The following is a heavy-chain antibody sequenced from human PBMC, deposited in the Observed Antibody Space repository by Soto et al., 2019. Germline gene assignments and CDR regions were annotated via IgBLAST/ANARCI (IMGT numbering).Heavy chain of an antibody. CDR1: GYIFTNYA. V-gene: IGHV1-3*01. CDR2: INAGNGNT. CDR3: AREFGSSHIRVDTGGKDV. Sequence: GASVKVSCKASGYIFTNYAMHWVRQAPGQRLEWIGWINAGNGNTKYSQKFQGRVTITRDTSATTAYMELSSLISEDTAVYYCAREFGSSHIRVDTGGKDVWGQGTTVTVSS. D-gene: IGHD6-13*01. J-gene: IGHJ6*02.